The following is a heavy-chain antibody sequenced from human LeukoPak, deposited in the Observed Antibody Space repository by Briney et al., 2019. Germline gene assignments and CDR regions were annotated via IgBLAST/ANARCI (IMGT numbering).Heavy chain of an antibody. CDR1: GFTFGDYA. CDR2: ISSNSDNI. V-gene: IGHV3-9*01. CDR3: AKDKGMHYYGSASYSYFDS. J-gene: IGHJ4*02. Sequence: GGSLRLSCAASGFTFGDYAMHWVRRAPGRGLEWVSGISSNSDNIGYADSVKGRFAISRDNAKNSLYLQMNSLRTEDTAFYYCAKDKGMHYYGSASYSYFDSWGQATLVTVSS. D-gene: IGHD3-10*01.